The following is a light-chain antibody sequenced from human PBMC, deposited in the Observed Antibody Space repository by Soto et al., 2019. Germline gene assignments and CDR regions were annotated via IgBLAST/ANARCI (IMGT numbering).Light chain of an antibody. CDR1: QGISNY. Sequence: DFQMTQSPSSLSASVGDRVTITCRASQGISNYVAWYQQRPGKVPRLLIYGASTLQSGVSSRFSGSASGTEFTLTISSLQAEDVAHYSCQKYNSDPRTFGQGTKVEIK. CDR3: QKYNSDPRT. J-gene: IGKJ1*01. V-gene: IGKV1-27*01. CDR2: GAS.